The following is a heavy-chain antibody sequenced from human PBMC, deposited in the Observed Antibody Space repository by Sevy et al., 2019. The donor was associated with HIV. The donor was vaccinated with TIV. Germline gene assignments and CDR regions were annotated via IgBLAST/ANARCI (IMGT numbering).Heavy chain of an antibody. CDR3: ARDGLITMVRAVSYYYYGMDV. J-gene: IGHJ6*02. V-gene: IGHV3-21*01. D-gene: IGHD3-10*01. CDR1: GFTFSSDS. CDR2: ISSSSSYI. Sequence: GGSLRLSCAASGFTFSSDSMNWVRQAPGKGLEWVSSISSSSSYIYYADSVKGRFTISRDNAKNSLYLQMNSLRAEDTAVYYCARDGLITMVRAVSYYYYGMDVWGQGTTVTVSS.